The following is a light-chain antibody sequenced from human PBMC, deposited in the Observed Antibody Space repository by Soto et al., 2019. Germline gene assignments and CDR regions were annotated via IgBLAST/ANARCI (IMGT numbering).Light chain of an antibody. CDR3: CSYAGSSTSRV. V-gene: IGLV2-23*01. CDR1: NSDVGSYNL. J-gene: IGLJ3*02. CDR2: EGS. Sequence: QSALTQPASVSGSPGQSITISCTGTNSDVGSYNLVSWYQQHPGKAPKLMIYEGSKRPSGVSNRFSGSKSGNTAFLTISGLQAEDEADYYCCSYAGSSTSRVFGGGTQLTVL.